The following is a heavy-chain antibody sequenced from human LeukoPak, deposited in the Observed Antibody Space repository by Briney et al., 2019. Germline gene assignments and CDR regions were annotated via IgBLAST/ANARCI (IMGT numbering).Heavy chain of an antibody. V-gene: IGHV1-24*01. Sequence: ASVKVSCKVSGYTLTELSVHWVRQAPGKGLEWMGGFDPEDGETIYAQKFQGRVTMTEDTSTDTAYMELSSLRSEDTAVYYCRIAAAGNIDYWGQGTLVTVSS. CDR2: FDPEDGET. CDR3: RIAAAGNIDY. J-gene: IGHJ4*02. D-gene: IGHD6-13*01. CDR1: GYTLTELS.